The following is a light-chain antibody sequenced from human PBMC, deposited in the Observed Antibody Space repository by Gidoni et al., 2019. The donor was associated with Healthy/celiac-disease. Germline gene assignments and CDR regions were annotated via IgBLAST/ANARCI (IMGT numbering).Light chain of an antibody. Sequence: SYELPQPPSVSVSPGQTASITCSGDKLGDKYACWYQQKPGQSPVLVIYQDSKRPSGIPERFSGSNSGNTATLTISGTQAMDEADYYCQAWDSSTAVFGGGTKLTV. CDR1: KLGDKY. CDR3: QAWDSSTAV. CDR2: QDS. V-gene: IGLV3-1*01. J-gene: IGLJ2*01.